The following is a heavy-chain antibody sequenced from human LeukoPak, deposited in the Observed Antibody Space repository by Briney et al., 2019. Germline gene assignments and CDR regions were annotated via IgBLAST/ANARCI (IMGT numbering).Heavy chain of an antibody. CDR2: INPNSGGT. V-gene: IGHV1-2*02. J-gene: IGHJ4*02. Sequence: ASVKVSCKASGYTFTGYYMHWVRQAPGQGLEWMGWINPNSGGTNYAQKFQGRVTMTRDTSISTAYMELSRLRSDDTAVYYCARESTVWEPPDYWGQGTLVTVSS. CDR3: ARESTVWEPPDY. D-gene: IGHD3-16*01. CDR1: GYTFTGYY.